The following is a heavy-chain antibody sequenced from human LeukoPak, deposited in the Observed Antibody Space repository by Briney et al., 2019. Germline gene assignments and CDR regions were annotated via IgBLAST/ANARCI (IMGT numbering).Heavy chain of an antibody. J-gene: IGHJ6*03. CDR1: GFTFSSYE. CDR3: AXDSREGVRDYYXMXV. CDR2: ISSSGSTI. D-gene: IGHD3-10*01. Sequence: GGSLRLSCAASGFTFSSYEMNWVRQAPGKGLEWVSYISSSGSTIYYADSVKGRFTISRDNAKNSLYLQMNSLRAEDTAVYYCAXDSREGVRDYYXMXVXGKGTTXXXS. V-gene: IGHV3-48*03.